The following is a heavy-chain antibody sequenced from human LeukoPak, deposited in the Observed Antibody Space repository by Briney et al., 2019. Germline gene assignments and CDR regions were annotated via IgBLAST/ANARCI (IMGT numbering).Heavy chain of an antibody. CDR3: ARLYCGGDCYLSSFDY. J-gene: IGHJ4*02. CDR1: GGSISSSSSY. CDR2: IYYSGST. D-gene: IGHD2-21*02. V-gene: IGHV4-39*01. Sequence: SETLSLTCTVSGGSISSSSSYWGWIRQPPGKGLEWIGRIYYSGSTYYSPSLKSRVTISVDTSKNQFSLKLRSVTAADTAVYYCARLYCGGDCYLSSFDYWGQGTLVTVSS.